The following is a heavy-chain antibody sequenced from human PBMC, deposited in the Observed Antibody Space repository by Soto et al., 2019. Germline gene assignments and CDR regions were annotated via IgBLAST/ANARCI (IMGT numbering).Heavy chain of an antibody. CDR3: ARAVGITMVRGVISMGMDV. CDR1: GYTFTSYG. D-gene: IGHD3-10*01. J-gene: IGHJ6*02. V-gene: IGHV1-18*01. CDR2: ISAYNGNT. Sequence: QVQLVQSGAEVKKPGASVKVSCKASGYTFTSYGISWVRQAPGQGLEWMGWISAYNGNTNYAQKLQGRVTMTTDTATSTAYMELRSLRSDDTAVYYCARAVGITMVRGVISMGMDVWGQGTTVTVSS.